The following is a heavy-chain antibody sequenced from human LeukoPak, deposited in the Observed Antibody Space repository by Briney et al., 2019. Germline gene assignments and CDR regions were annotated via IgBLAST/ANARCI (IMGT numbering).Heavy chain of an antibody. CDR1: GGSISSYY. Sequence: PSETLSLTCTVSGGSISSYYWSWIRQPPGKGLEWIGYIYYSGSTNYNPSLKSRVTISVDTSKNQFSLKLSSVTAADTAVYYCARARTMTWFDPWGQGTLVTVSS. V-gene: IGHV4-59*01. CDR3: ARARTMTWFDP. CDR2: IYYSGST. J-gene: IGHJ5*02. D-gene: IGHD3-3*01.